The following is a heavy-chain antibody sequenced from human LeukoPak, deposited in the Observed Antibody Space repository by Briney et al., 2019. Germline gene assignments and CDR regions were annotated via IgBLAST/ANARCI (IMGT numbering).Heavy chain of an antibody. CDR2: INPNSGGT. CDR3: ARDLGVVVPAAIYYYYYYMDV. V-gene: IGHV1-2*02. D-gene: IGHD2-2*02. CDR1: GYTFTGYY. J-gene: IGHJ6*03. Sequence: ASVKVSCKASGYTFTGYYMHWVRQAPGQGLEWMGWINPNSGGTNYAQKFQGRVTMTRDTSISTAYMELSRLRSDDTAVYYCARDLGVVVPAAIYYYYYYMDVWGKGTTVTVSS.